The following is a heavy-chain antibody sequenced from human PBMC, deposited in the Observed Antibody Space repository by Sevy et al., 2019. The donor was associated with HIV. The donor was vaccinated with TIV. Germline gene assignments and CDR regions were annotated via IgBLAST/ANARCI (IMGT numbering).Heavy chain of an antibody. CDR2: ISKNVVTT. D-gene: IGHD6-13*01. CDR1: GFIVSNYA. Sequence: GGSLRLSCAASGFIVSNYAISWVRQAPGKGLEYVSCISKNVVTTYYANSVKGRFTISRDNSKNTVYLQMNSLRAEDTAVYYWVKDRGIASAGTEFEDWGQGTLVTVSS. V-gene: IGHV3-23*01. J-gene: IGHJ1*01. CDR3: VKDRGIASAGTEFED.